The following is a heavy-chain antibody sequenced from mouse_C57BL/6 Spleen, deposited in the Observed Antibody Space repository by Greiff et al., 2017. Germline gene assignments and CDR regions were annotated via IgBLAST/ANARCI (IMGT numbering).Heavy chain of an antibody. Sequence: EVKLQESGAELVKPGASVKLSCTASGFNIKDYYMHWVKQRTEQGLEWIGRIDPEDGETKYAPKFQGKATLTADTSSNTAYLQLSSLTSEDTAVYYCARGLLGDYDVWGTGTTVTVSS. CDR3: ARGLLGDYDV. V-gene: IGHV14-2*01. J-gene: IGHJ1*03. CDR2: IDPEDGET. D-gene: IGHD2-3*01. CDR1: GFNIKDYY.